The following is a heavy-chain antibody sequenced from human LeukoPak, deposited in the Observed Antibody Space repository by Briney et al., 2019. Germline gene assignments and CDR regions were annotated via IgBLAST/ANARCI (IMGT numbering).Heavy chain of an antibody. V-gene: IGHV3-48*01. D-gene: IGHD2-15*01. CDR1: GFTFSSYS. CDR2: ISSSSTI. J-gene: IGHJ4*02. CDR3: ARYCSGGSCHRALDY. Sequence: GGSLRLSCTASGFTFSSYSMNWVRQAPGKGPEWVSYISSSSTIYYADSVKGRFTISRDKAKNSLYLQMNSLRAEDTAVYYCARYCSGGSCHRALDYWGQGTLVTVSS.